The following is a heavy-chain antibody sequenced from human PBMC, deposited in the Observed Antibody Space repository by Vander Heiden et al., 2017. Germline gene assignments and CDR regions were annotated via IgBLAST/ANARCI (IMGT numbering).Heavy chain of an antibody. V-gene: IGHV3-23*01. Sequence: EVQLLESGGGWVQPGGSLRFSWSASGFTFSSYAMNWARQAPRKGLEWVARISDNGIRTYYADSVKGRLTISRDDSKNTLYLQMNSLRAEDTAVYYCAKDGYSYGLLDPWGQGTLVTVSS. J-gene: IGHJ5*02. CDR2: ISDNGIRT. CDR1: GFTFSSYA. CDR3: AKDGYSYGLLDP. D-gene: IGHD1-26*01.